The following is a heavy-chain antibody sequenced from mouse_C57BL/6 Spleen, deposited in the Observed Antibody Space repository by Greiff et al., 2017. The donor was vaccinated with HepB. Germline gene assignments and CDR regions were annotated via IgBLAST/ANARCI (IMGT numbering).Heavy chain of an antibody. J-gene: IGHJ2*01. CDR2: IDPEDGET. D-gene: IGHD4-1*01. V-gene: IGHV14-2*01. Sequence: EVQGVESGAELVKPGASVKLSCTASGFNIKDYYMHWVKQRTEQGLEWIGRIDPEDGETKYAPKFQGKATITADTSSNTAYLQLSSLTSEDTAVYYCAIEPLSNWDEGLDYWGQGTTLTVSS. CDR3: AIEPLSNWDEGLDY. CDR1: GFNIKDYY.